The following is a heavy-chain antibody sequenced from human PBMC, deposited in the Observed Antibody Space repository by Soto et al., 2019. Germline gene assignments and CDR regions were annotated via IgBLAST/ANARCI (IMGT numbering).Heavy chain of an antibody. V-gene: IGHV4-4*02. CDR3: ARVSPVRQLDY. Sequence: VQLQESGPGLVMPSGTLSLTCAVSGASISSGNWWSWVRQPPGKGLGWIGEIFESGSTNYNPSLKSRITISVDNSKNQFSLKLSSVTAADTAVYYCARVSPVRQLDYWGQGTLVTVSS. CDR2: IFESGST. CDR1: GASISSGNW. J-gene: IGHJ4*02.